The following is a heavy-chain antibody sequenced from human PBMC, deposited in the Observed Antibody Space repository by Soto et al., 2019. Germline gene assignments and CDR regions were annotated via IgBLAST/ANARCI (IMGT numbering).Heavy chain of an antibody. V-gene: IGHV5-10-1*01. CDR1: GYSFTSYW. Sequence: PGESLKISCKGSGYSFTSYWMSWVRQMPGKGLEWMGRIDPSDSYTNYSPSFQGHVTISADKSISTAYLQWSSLKASDTAMYYCARHGSIAARFLPLGGMDVWGQGTTVTVSS. J-gene: IGHJ6*02. CDR3: ARHGSIAARFLPLGGMDV. CDR2: IDPSDSYT. D-gene: IGHD6-6*01.